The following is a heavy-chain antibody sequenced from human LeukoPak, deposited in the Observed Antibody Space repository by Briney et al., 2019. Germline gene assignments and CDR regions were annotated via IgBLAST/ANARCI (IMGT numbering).Heavy chain of an antibody. CDR3: VRLRRNSDRSGYYYYDY. CDR1: GYTFSDFS. J-gene: IGHJ4*02. V-gene: IGHV3-21*01. Sequence: GGSLRLSSAASGYTFSDFSVNWVRQAPGKGLEWVSSISVRSNYRYYADSVRGRFTISRDDARDSLFLQMNSLRAEDTAVYFCVRLRRNSDRSGYYYYDYWGQGTLVTVSS. CDR2: ISVRSNYR. D-gene: IGHD3-22*01.